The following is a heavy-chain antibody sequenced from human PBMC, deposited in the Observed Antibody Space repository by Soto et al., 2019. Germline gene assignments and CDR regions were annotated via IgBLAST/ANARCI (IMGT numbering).Heavy chain of an antibody. CDR3: ARITGRHLDY. J-gene: IGHJ4*02. D-gene: IGHD1-20*01. V-gene: IGHV4-39*01. CDR1: SVSISVTSVF. CDR2: VDYSGTA. Sequence: SETLSLTCTFSSVSISVTSVFLGWVRQPPGKGLEWIGNVDYSGTAYFSPSLATRVTFHVDTSKNQFSLTLYSVTAADTAVYYCARITGRHLDYWGQGILVTVSS.